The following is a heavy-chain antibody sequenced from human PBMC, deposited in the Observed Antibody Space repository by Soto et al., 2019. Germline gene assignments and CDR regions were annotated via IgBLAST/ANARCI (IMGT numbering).Heavy chain of an antibody. Sequence: QVQLQESGPGLVKPSQTLSLTCTVSGGSISSGGHYWSWIRQRPGKGLEWIGYIYYSGSTTYNSSRKRRVTISVDTSKNQFSLKVTSVTAADTAVYYCARVEGLYVGAAPFDNWGQGTLVTVSS. V-gene: IGHV4-31*03. CDR1: GGSISSGGHY. CDR3: ARVEGLYVGAAPFDN. CDR2: IYYSGST. J-gene: IGHJ4*02. D-gene: IGHD1-26*01.